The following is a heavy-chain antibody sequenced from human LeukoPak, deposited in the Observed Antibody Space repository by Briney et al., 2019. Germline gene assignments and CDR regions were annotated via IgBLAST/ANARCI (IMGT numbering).Heavy chain of an antibody. Sequence: PSEALSLTCTVSGGSISSYYWTWIRQPPGKGLEWLGYVHYSGSTNYKASLKSRVTISVDTSKNQFSLKLTSVTAADTAVYYCARGGGPPSYLDFWGQGTLVTVSS. V-gene: IGHV4-59*01. CDR1: GGSISSYY. CDR2: VHYSGST. D-gene: IGHD3-16*01. CDR3: ARGGGPPSYLDF. J-gene: IGHJ4*02.